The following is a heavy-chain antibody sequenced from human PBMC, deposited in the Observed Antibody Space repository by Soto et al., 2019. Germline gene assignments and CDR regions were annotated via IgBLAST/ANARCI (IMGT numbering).Heavy chain of an antibody. V-gene: IGHV3-23*01. CDR2: ISGSGGST. CDR1: GFTFSSYA. CDR3: AKDHHDILTGYYDAFDI. D-gene: IGHD3-9*01. J-gene: IGHJ3*02. Sequence: GGSLRLSCAASGFTFSSYAMSWVRQAPGKGLEWVSAISGSGGSTYYADSVKGRFTISRDNSKNTLYLQMNSLRAEDAAVYYCAKDHHDILTGYYDAFDIWGQGTMVTVSS.